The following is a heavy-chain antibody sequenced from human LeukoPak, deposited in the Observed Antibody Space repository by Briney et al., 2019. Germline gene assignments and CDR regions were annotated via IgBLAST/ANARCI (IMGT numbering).Heavy chain of an antibody. Sequence: SETLSLTCTVSGGSISSYYWGWIRQPPGKGLEWIANIYYSGSTYYNPSLKSRVTISVDTSKNQFSLKLSSVTAADTAVYYCAGLIRPGWFDPWGQGTLVTVSS. CDR3: AGLIRPGWFDP. D-gene: IGHD1-14*01. J-gene: IGHJ5*02. V-gene: IGHV4-39*01. CDR1: GGSISSYY. CDR2: IYYSGST.